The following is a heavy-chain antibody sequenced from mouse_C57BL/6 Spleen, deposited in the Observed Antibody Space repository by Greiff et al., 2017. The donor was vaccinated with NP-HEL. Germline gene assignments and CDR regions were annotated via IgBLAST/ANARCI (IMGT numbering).Heavy chain of an antibody. Sequence: EVQLVESGPGLVKPSQSLSLTCSVTGYSITSGYYWNWIRQFPGNKLEWMGYISYDGSNNYNPSLKNRISITRDTSKNQFFLKLNSVTTEDTATYYCASGSSGYRFAYWGQGTLVTVSA. CDR2: ISYDGSN. J-gene: IGHJ3*01. D-gene: IGHD3-2*02. CDR3: ASGSSGYRFAY. V-gene: IGHV3-6*01. CDR1: GYSITSGYY.